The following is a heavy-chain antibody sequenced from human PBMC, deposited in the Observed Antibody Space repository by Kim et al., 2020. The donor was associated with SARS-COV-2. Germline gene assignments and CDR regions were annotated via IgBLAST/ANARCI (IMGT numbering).Heavy chain of an antibody. J-gene: IGHJ4*02. Sequence: GGSLRLSCAASGFTFSSYWMSWVRQAPGKGLEWVANIKQDGSEKYYVDSVKGRFTISRDNAKNSLYLQMNSLRAEDTAVYYCARARGYYSTGPDYFDYWGQGTLVTVSS. D-gene: IGHD3-22*01. CDR2: IKQDGSEK. CDR3: ARARGYYSTGPDYFDY. V-gene: IGHV3-7*01. CDR1: GFTFSSYW.